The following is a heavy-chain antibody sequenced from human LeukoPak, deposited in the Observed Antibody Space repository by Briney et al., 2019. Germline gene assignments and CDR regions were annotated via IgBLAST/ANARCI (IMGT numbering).Heavy chain of an antibody. V-gene: IGHV4-4*07. D-gene: IGHD6-19*01. CDR3: ARVSSAGIWDY. Sequence: PSETLSLTCTVSGGSFSGYYWSWIRQPAGKGLEWIGRTYTSGSTNYNPSLKSRVTMSVDTSKNQFSLKLSSVTAADTAVYYCARVSSAGIWDYWGQGTLVTVSS. CDR1: GGSFSGYY. J-gene: IGHJ4*02. CDR2: TYTSGST.